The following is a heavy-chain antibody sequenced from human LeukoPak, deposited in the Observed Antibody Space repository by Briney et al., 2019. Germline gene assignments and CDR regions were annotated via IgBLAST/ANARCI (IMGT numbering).Heavy chain of an antibody. D-gene: IGHD3-22*01. CDR3: ARVSLAYYYDSSGHYGIDY. Sequence: QPGGSLRLSCAASGFTFSDHYMDWVRQAPGKGLEWVGRTRNKANSYTTEYAASVKGRFTISRDDSKNSLYLQVNSLKTEDTAVYYCARVSLAYYYDSSGHYGIDYWGQGTLVTVSS. J-gene: IGHJ4*02. CDR2: TRNKANSYTT. CDR1: GFTFSDHY. V-gene: IGHV3-72*01.